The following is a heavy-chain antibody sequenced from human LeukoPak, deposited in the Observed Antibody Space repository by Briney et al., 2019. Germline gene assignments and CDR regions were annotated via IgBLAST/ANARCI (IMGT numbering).Heavy chain of an antibody. V-gene: IGHV5-51*01. D-gene: IGHD2-15*01. CDR1: GSRFTNYW. CDR2: VYPGDSDT. Sequence: GGPLKISCKGSGSRFTNYWIGWARQMPGKGLEGMGIVYPGDSDTRVSLSFEGQFSTLADKSINSAYWQWSSLKASDTAMYYCARLVGCSGGRCDWAEGFYHWGQGTLVTVSS. J-gene: IGHJ4*02. CDR3: ARLVGCSGGRCDWAEGFYH.